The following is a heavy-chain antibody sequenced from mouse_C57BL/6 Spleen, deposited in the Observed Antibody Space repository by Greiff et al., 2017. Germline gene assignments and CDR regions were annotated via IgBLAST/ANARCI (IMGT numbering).Heavy chain of an antibody. V-gene: IGHV1-54*01. J-gene: IGHJ4*01. CDR1: GYAFTNYL. CDR3: ARSGDGYPYYAMDY. Sequence: QVQLQQSGAELVRPGTSVKVSCKASGYAFTNYLIEWVKQRPGQGLEWIGVINPGSGGTNYNEKFKGKATLTADKSSSTAYMQLSSLTSEDSAVYFCARSGDGYPYYAMDYWGQGTSVTVSS. CDR2: INPGSGGT. D-gene: IGHD2-3*01.